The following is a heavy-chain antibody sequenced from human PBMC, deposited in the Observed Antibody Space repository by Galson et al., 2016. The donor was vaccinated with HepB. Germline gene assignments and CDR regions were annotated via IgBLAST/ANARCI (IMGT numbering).Heavy chain of an antibody. CDR1: GFTFSSYS. V-gene: IGHV3-48*02. CDR2: ISDSSSTI. CDR3: AREDYYYYYYLDV. Sequence: SLRLSCAASGFTFSSYSMNWVRQAPGKGLEWVSYISDSSSTIYYADSVKGRFTISRDNSKNSLYLQMNSLRDEDTAVYYCAREDYYYYYYLDVWGQGTTVTVS. J-gene: IGHJ6*03.